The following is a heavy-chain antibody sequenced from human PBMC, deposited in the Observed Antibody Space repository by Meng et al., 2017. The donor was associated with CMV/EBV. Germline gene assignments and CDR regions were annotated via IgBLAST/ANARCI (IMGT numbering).Heavy chain of an antibody. J-gene: IGHJ5*02. D-gene: IGHD2-2*02. CDR3: AKGLGLAVVPAAIWGSTSSGGGKWFDP. Sequence: GESLKISCAASGFTFSSYAMSWVRQAPGKGLEWVSAISGSGGSTYYADSVKGQFTISRDNSKNTLYLQMNSLSAEDTDAYYCAKGLGLAVVPAAIWGSTSSGGGKWFDPWGQGTLVTVSS. V-gene: IGHV3-23*01. CDR1: GFTFSSYA. CDR2: ISGSGGST.